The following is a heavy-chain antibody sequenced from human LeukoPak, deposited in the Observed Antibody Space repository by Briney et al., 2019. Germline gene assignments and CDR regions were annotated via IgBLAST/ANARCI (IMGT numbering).Heavy chain of an antibody. J-gene: IGHJ1*01. CDR1: GFTFSSYG. CDR2: IKQDGSEK. CDR3: ARWNLKWFGELLPLEYFQH. Sequence: GGSLRLSCAASGFTFSSYGMHWVRQAPGKGLEWVANIKQDGSEKNYVDSVKGRFTISRDNAKNSLYLQMNSLRAEDTAVYYCARWNLKWFGELLPLEYFQHWGQGTLVTVSS. V-gene: IGHV3-7*01. D-gene: IGHD3-10*01.